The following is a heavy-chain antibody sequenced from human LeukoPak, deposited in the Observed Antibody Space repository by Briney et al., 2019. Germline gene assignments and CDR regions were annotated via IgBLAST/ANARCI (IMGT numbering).Heavy chain of an antibody. Sequence: SETLSLTCTVSGGSVSSSDYYWSWIRQSPAKGLEWIGYIYHTGSNIYNPSLKSRVTMSVDSSKNRFSLEMTSVIAADTAVYYCAKHRFESGGYHSTDWGQGTLVTVSS. D-gene: IGHD3-22*01. J-gene: IGHJ4*02. V-gene: IGHV4-61*08. CDR2: IYHTGSN. CDR3: AKHRFESGGYHSTD. CDR1: GGSVSSSDYY.